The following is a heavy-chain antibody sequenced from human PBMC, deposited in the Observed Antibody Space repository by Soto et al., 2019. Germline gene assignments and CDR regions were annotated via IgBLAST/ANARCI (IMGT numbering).Heavy chain of an antibody. V-gene: IGHV3-7*01. J-gene: IGHJ1*01. CDR3: ARSSGYHDTYPTNQYFHH. CDR2: INQDGSEK. CDR1: GFTFSTYW. Sequence: PGGSLRLSCAASGFTFSTYWMSWVRQAPGKGLEWVANINQDGSEKYYVDSVKGRFTISRDNARNSLYLQVNSLRADDTAKFYCARSSGYHDTYPTNQYFHHWGHGTLVTV. D-gene: IGHD3-22*01.